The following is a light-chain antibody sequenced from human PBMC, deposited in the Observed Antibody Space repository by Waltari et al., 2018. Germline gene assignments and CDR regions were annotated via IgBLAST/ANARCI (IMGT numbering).Light chain of an antibody. V-gene: IGLV2-14*01. CDR2: EVS. J-gene: IGLJ2*01. CDR3: SAYAGNDLVI. Sequence: QSALTQPASVSGSPGQSITLPCPGTSSDVGSYNYTPWYQQNPGKAPKLMIYEVSNRPSGLSDRFSGSKSGNTASLTISELQAEDEADYYCSAYAGNDLVIFGGGTKLTVL. CDR1: SSDVGSYNY.